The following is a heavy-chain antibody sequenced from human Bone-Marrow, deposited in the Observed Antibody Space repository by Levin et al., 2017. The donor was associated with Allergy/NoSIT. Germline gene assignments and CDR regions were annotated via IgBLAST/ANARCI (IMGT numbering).Heavy chain of an antibody. D-gene: IGHD3/OR15-3a*01. CDR3: ARGVILWHGDQFYFDS. V-gene: IGHV4-30-4*01. CDR1: GASISSGDHY. CDR2: IYYSGST. J-gene: IGHJ4*02. Sequence: PSETLSLTCTVSGASISSGDHYWSWIRQPPGTGLEWIGYIYYSGSTHYISSLRGRITMSVDTSMQQFSLNLESVPAADTAVYYCARGVILWHGDQFYFDSWGQGSLVTVSS.